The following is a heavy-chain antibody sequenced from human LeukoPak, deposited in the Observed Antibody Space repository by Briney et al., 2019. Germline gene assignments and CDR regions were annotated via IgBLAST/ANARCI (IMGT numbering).Heavy chain of an antibody. CDR1: GFTFTNYG. CDR2: ISVSAATK. V-gene: IGHV3-23*01. Sequence: GGSLRLSCAFSGFTFTNYGMTWVRQAPGKGLEWVSSISVSAATKFYADSVKGRFTISRDNSKNTLSLQMHSLRAEDTAIYYCAEDRFFYYSDISELDYWGQGTLVTVSS. CDR3: AEDRFFYYSDISELDY. D-gene: IGHD3-22*01. J-gene: IGHJ4*02.